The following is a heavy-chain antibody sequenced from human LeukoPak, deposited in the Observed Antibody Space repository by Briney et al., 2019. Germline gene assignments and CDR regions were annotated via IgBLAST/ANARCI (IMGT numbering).Heavy chain of an antibody. CDR2: IYYSGSS. CDR1: GGSISSSSSY. J-gene: IGHJ4*02. D-gene: IGHD3-10*01. V-gene: IGHV4-39*07. CDR3: ARGKYYYGSGSLYFDY. Sequence: PSETLSLTCSVSGGSISSSSSYWGWLRQPPGKGLEWIGSIYYSGSSFDNPALKSRVTMSVDTSKNQFSLKLSSVTAADTAMYYCARGKYYYGSGSLYFDYWGQGTLVTVSS.